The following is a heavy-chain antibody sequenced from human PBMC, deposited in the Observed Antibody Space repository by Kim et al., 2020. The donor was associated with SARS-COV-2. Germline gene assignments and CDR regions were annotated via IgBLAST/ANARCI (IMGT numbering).Heavy chain of an antibody. CDR1: GFTFSTYA. CDR3: AKLKVAPYGALGLPDF. CDR2: ISSTGGNT. J-gene: IGHJ4*01. V-gene: IGHV3-23*01. Sequence: GGSLRLSCAASGFTFSTYAISWVRQAPGKGLEWVSSISSTGGNTYYADSVKGRSTISRDNSKNTLYLLMNNLRAEDTALYYCAKLKVAPYGALGLPDFWGQGTLVTVSS. D-gene: IGHD2-15*01.